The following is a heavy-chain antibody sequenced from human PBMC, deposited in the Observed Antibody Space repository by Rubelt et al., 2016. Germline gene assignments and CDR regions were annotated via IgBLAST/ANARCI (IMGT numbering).Heavy chain of an antibody. CDR2: IYWDDDK. V-gene: IGHV2-5*02. D-gene: IGHD3-16*02. CDR1: GFSLSTSGVG. CDR3: AHWERTFGGGIANDY. Sequence: QITLKESGPTLVKPTQTLTLTCTFSGFSLSTSGVGVGWIRQPPGKALEWLALIYWDDDKRYSPSLKSRLTITKDTSKNQVVLTMTNMDPVDTATYDCAHWERTFGGGIANDYWGQGTLVTVSS. J-gene: IGHJ4*02.